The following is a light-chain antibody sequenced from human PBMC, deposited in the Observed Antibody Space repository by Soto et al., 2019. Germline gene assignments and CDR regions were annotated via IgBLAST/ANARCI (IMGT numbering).Light chain of an antibody. J-gene: IGKJ1*01. Sequence: EIVLTQSPGTLSLSPGERATLSCRASQSISSSYVAWYQQKPGQAPRLLIYGASRRATGIPDRFTGSGSGTDFTLTISRLEPEDFAVYYCQQYVSSPWAFGQGTKVDIK. CDR3: QQYVSSPWA. V-gene: IGKV3-20*01. CDR2: GAS. CDR1: QSISSSY.